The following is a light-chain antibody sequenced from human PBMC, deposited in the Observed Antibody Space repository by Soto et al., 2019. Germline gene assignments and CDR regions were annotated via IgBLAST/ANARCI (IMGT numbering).Light chain of an antibody. Sequence: QAVVTQSSSASASLGSSVKLTCTLSSGHGNYMIAWHQQHPGRAPRYLMKLEGSGSYNKGSGVPDRFLGSSSGADRYLTISNLQSEDEADYYCETWDSNVWVFGGGTKLTVL. CDR3: ETWDSNVWV. CDR1: SGHGNYM. J-gene: IGLJ3*02. V-gene: IGLV4-60*03. CDR2: LEGSGSY.